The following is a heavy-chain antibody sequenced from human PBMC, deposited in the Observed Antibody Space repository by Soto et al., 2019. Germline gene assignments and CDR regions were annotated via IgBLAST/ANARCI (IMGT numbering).Heavy chain of an antibody. D-gene: IGHD6-6*01. V-gene: IGHV6-1*01. Sequence: SQTLSLTCAISGDSVSSNSAAWNWIRQSPSRGLEWLGRTYYRSKWYNDYAVSVKSRITINPDTSKNQFSLQLNSVTPEDTAVYYCASWGIAARPPTYYYYYYMDVWGKGTTVTVSS. CDR3: ASWGIAARPPTYYYYYYMDV. CDR1: GDSVSSNSAA. J-gene: IGHJ6*03. CDR2: TYYRSKWYN.